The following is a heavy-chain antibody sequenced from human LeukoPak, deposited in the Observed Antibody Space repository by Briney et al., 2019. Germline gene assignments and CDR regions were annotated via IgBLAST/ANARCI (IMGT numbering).Heavy chain of an antibody. V-gene: IGHV3-33*08. CDR3: AREVDSGSYFLFDY. D-gene: IGHD1-26*01. CDR1: GFTFSTYA. CDR2: IWYDGSTK. Sequence: PGGSLRLSCAASGFTFSTYAMSWVRQAPGKGLEWVAVIWYDGSTKYYADSVKGRFIISRDNSKNTLYLQMNSLRAEHTSVYYSAREVDSGSYFLFDYWGQGTLVTVSS. J-gene: IGHJ4*02.